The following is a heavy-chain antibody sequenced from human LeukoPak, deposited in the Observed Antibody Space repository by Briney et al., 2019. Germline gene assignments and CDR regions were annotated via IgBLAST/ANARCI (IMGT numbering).Heavy chain of an antibody. D-gene: IGHD2-2*01. V-gene: IGHV4-59*13. CDR2: IYYTGST. J-gene: IGHJ3*02. Sequence: SETLSLTCTVSGYSMNTYYWNWIRQPPGKELEWIGHIYYTGSTNYNPSLESRVTISIDTSKNQFSLKLTSVTAADTAVYYCARVRCTSAICQFRSVLDIWGQGTMVTVSS. CDR1: GYSMNTYY. CDR3: ARVRCTSAICQFRSVLDI.